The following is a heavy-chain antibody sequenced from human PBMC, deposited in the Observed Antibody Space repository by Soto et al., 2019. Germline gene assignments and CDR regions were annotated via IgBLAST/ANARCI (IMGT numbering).Heavy chain of an antibody. CDR2: IDPSRGAT. J-gene: IGHJ4*02. V-gene: IGHV1-46*01. Sequence: QVQLMQSGAEVKRPGASVKISCKPSGYPFISYYIHWVRQAPGQGLEWVGLIDPSRGATSYADRFQGRLSITSDKSTATVYMNVWSLTSDDTAIYYCATFPRGYWGQGTLVSVSS. CDR1: GYPFISYY. CDR3: ATFPRGY.